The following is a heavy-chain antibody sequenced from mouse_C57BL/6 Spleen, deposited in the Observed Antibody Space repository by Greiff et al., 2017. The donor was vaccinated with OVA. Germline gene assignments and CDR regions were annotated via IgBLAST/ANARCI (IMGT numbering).Heavy chain of an antibody. CDR2: IDPSDSYT. D-gene: IGHD1-1*01. CDR3: ARSYYYGSSRYWYFDV. CDR1: GYTFTSYW. J-gene: IGHJ1*03. Sequence: VQLQQPGAELVMPGASVKLSCKASGYTFTSYWMHWVQQRPGQGLEWIGEIDPSDSYTYYNQKFKGKFTLTVDKSCNTAYMQISSLTSEDSPVYYYARSYYYGSSRYWYFDVWGTGTTVTVSS. V-gene: IGHV1-69*01.